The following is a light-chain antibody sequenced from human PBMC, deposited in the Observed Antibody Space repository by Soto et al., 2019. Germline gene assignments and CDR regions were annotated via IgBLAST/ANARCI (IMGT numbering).Light chain of an antibody. CDR3: QQYGGSPLT. CDR2: GAS. J-gene: IGKJ5*01. Sequence: EIVLTQSPGTLSLSSGERATLSCRANESVDDDFLAWYQRRPGQAPRLLIYGASTRASGIPQRFSGGGSGTEFTLTISRLEPEDFAVYYCQQYGGSPLTFGQGTRLEI. CDR1: ESVDDDF. V-gene: IGKV3-20*01.